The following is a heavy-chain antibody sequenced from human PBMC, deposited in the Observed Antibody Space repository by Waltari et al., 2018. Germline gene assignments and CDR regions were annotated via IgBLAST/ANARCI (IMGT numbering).Heavy chain of an antibody. V-gene: IGHV4-38-2*01. CDR3: ARVRILWFRELSDAFDI. D-gene: IGHD3-10*01. CDR2: IYHSGST. Sequence: QVQLQESGPGLVKPSETLSLTCAVSGYSISSGYYWGWIRQPPGKGLEWIGSIYHSGSTYYNPSLKSRVTISVDTSKNQFSLKLSSVTAADTAVYYCARVRILWFRELSDAFDIWGQGTMVTVSS. CDR1: GYSISSGYY. J-gene: IGHJ3*02.